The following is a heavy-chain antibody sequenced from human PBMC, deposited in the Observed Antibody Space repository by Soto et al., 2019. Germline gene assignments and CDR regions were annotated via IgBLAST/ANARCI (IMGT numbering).Heavy chain of an antibody. J-gene: IGHJ5*02. CDR3: ARETSGIKIFGVVIYKMRYLGIVIDP. CDR1: GGTFSSYA. Sequence: ASVKVSCKASGGTFSSYAISWVRQAPGQGLEWMGGIIPIYGTANYAQKFQGRVTITADESTSTAYMELSSLRSEDTAVYYCARETSGIKIFGVVIYKMRYLGIVIDPWGQGTLVTVSS. CDR2: IIPIYGTA. D-gene: IGHD3-3*01. V-gene: IGHV1-69*13.